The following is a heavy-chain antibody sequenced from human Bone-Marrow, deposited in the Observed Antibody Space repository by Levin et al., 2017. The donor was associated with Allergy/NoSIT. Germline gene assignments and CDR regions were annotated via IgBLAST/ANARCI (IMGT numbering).Heavy chain of an antibody. V-gene: IGHV3-33*01. D-gene: IGHD2-21*02. CDR1: GFSLSDYG. CDR3: ARDRIRHWSYVGDFDL. J-gene: IGHJ3*01. CDR2: VWNDGVHE. Sequence: GGSLRLSCAVSGFSLSDYGMHWVRQVPGKGLECVAIVWNDGVHEEYADSVKGRFTISRDNSQNTLYLQMDSLRAEDTGVYYCARDRIRHWSYVGDFDLWGQGTMVTVSS.